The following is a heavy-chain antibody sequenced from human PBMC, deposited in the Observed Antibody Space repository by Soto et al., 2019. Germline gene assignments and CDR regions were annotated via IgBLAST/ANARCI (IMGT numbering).Heavy chain of an antibody. CDR2: ITTGGHDI. Sequence: GGSLRLSCAASGFSFSSYAMNWVRQAPGKGLEWISSITTGGHDIYYADSVKGRFTISRDNARNSLYLQMDSLRAEDTAVYYCARSAGDFWSGFYSHYYMEVWGKGYTVTVSS. CDR3: ARSAGDFWSGFYSHYYMEV. J-gene: IGHJ6*03. D-gene: IGHD3-3*01. CDR1: GFSFSSYA. V-gene: IGHV3-21*01.